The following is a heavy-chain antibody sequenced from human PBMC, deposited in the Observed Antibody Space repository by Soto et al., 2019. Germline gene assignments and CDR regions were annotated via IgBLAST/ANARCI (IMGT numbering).Heavy chain of an antibody. CDR3: AGGEGYYGVWSGYYSSFGC. CDR2: IYYSGST. V-gene: IGHV4-61*01. CDR1: GGSVSSGSYY. J-gene: IGHJ4*02. Sequence: SETLSLTCTVSGGSVSSGSYYWSWIRQPPGKGLEWIGYIYYSGSTNYNPSLKSRVTISVDTSKNQFSLKLSSVTAADTAVYYCAGGEGYYGVWSGYYSSFGCWRRRTLGTVSS. D-gene: IGHD3-3*01.